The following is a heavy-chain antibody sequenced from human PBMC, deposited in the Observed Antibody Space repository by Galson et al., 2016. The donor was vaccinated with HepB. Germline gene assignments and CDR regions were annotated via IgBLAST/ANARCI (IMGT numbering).Heavy chain of an antibody. CDR2: ISRSGSST. Sequence: SLRLSCAPSGFSFSDFVMSWVRQAPGKGLEWVSSISRSGSSTYYLHSVKGRFTVSRDNSKKTLYLQMNSLRADDTAVYYCATDSDNVAAVDIVERANYALGFWGQGTMVTVSS. CDR3: ATDSDNVAAVDIVERANYALGF. CDR1: GFSFSDFV. J-gene: IGHJ3*01. V-gene: IGHV3-23*01. D-gene: IGHD5-12*01.